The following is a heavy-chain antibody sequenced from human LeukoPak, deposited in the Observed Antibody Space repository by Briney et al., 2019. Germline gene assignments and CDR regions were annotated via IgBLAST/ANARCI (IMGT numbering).Heavy chain of an antibody. CDR3: AREVFSDRRIDY. D-gene: IGHD1-14*01. CDR2: IYYFGST. Sequence: SVTLSLTCTGSCDSISGYYWSWIRQPPGKGLEWIGHIYYFGSTNYNPSLKSRVTISVDTSKNQFSLKLSSVTAADTAVYYCAREVFSDRRIDYWGQGTLVTVSS. CDR1: CDSISGYY. J-gene: IGHJ4*02. V-gene: IGHV4-59*01.